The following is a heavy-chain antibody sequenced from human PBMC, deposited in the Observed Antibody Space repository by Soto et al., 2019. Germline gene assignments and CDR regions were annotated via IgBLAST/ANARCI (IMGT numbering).Heavy chain of an antibody. CDR1: GGAISGYY. Sequence: SETLSLTCTVTGGAISGYYWTWIRQTDGEGLEWIGRIYSSGSTNYNPSLKSRVTISLDTSMNYFSLRLSSVTAADTAVYYCARGQRFSDWFDPWGQGTLVTVSS. D-gene: IGHD3-3*01. CDR2: IYSSGST. V-gene: IGHV4-4*07. CDR3: ARGQRFSDWFDP. J-gene: IGHJ5*02.